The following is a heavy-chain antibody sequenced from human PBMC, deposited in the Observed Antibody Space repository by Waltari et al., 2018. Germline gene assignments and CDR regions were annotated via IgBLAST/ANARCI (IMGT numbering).Heavy chain of an antibody. Sequence: QVQLQQWGVGLLKPSETLSLTCAVPSESCSAYPRNWLRQPPGKGLEWSGEINYSGNTNYNSYLRSRVTILADASKIQVSLKLRAATAADTAMYYCARGRPSDDGRLLGFFDWGQGILVTVAS. V-gene: IGHV4-34*01. CDR1: SESCSAYP. CDR3: ARGRPSDDGRLLGFFD. D-gene: IGHD3-3*01. J-gene: IGHJ4*02. CDR2: INYSGNT.